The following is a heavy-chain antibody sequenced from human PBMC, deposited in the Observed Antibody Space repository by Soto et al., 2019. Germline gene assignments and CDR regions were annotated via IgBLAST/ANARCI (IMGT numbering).Heavy chain of an antibody. CDR3: ARAGQWLVDYYGMDV. Sequence: GGSLRLSCAASGFTFSSYWMSWVRQAPGKGLEWVANIKQDGSEKYYVDSVKGRFTISRDNAKNSMYLQMNSRRAENTAVSYCARAGQWLVDYYGMDVWGQGTTVTVSS. CDR1: GFTFSSYW. CDR2: IKQDGSEK. V-gene: IGHV3-7*05. J-gene: IGHJ6*02. D-gene: IGHD6-19*01.